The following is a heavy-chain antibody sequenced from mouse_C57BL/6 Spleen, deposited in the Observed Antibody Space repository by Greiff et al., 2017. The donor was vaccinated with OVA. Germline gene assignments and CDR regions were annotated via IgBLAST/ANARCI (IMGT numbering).Heavy chain of an antibody. J-gene: IGHJ2*01. CDR3: GRLGLGRYYFDY. CDR2: ISGGGGNT. CDR1: GFTFSSYT. Sequence: EVMLVESGGGLVKPGGSLKLSCAASGFTFSSYTMSWVRQTPEKRLEWVATISGGGGNTYYPDSVKGRFTISRDNAKNTLYLQLSSLRSEDTALYYCGRLGLGRYYFDYWGQGTTLTVSS. V-gene: IGHV5-9*01. D-gene: IGHD4-1*01.